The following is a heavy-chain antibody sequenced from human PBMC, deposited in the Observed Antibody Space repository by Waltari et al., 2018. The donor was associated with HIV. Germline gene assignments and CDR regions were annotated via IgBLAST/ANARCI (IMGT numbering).Heavy chain of an antibody. CDR1: GFTFSSYS. V-gene: IGHV3-21*01. D-gene: IGHD4-17*01. Sequence: EVQLVESGGGLVKPGGSLRLSCAASGFTFSSYSMNWVRQAPGKGLEWVSSINSSSSYIYYADSVKGRFTNSRDNAKNSLYLQMNSLRAEDTAVYYCARVPMEYGDYATTMYYFDYWGQGTLVTVSS. CDR2: INSSSSYI. J-gene: IGHJ4*02. CDR3: ARVPMEYGDYATTMYYFDY.